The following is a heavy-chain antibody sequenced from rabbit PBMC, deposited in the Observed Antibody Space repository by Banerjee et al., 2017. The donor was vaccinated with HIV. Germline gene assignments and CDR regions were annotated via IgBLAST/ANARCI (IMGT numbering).Heavy chain of an antibody. CDR1: GSDISSYS. V-gene: IGHV1S40*01. Sequence: QSLEESGGDLVKPGASLTLTCTASGSDISSYSMCWVRQAPGKGLEWIACIWTGSGTIYYASWAKGRFTISKTSSTTVTLQMNSLTAADTATYFCAREGFYAGYAGYGYGGGIIDLWGPGTLVTVS. D-gene: IGHD6-1*01. CDR2: IWTGSGTI. CDR3: AREGFYAGYAGYGYGGGIIDL. J-gene: IGHJ4*01.